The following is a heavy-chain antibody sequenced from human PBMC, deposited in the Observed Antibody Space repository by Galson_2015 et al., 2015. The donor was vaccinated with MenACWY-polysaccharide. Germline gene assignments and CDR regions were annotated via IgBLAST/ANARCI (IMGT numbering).Heavy chain of an antibody. Sequence: SLRLSCAASGFTFSSYAIHRVRQAPGKGLEWVAVISYDGSNKYYADSVKGRFTISRDNSKNALYLQMNSLRAEDTAIYYCARSYCSRTSCNGMDVWGQGTTVTVSS. CDR1: GFTFSSYA. D-gene: IGHD2-2*01. CDR3: ARSYCSRTSCNGMDV. V-gene: IGHV3-30-3*01. CDR2: ISYDGSNK. J-gene: IGHJ6*02.